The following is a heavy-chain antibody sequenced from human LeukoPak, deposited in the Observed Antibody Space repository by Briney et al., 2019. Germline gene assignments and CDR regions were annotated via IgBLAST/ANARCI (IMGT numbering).Heavy chain of an antibody. CDR3: AKALRRDGYNYEKGMDV. CDR2: IKQDGSEK. Sequence: GGSLRLSCAASGFTFSSYWMSWVRQAPGKGLEWVANIKQDGSEKYYVDSVKGRFTISRDNFKNTLYLQMNSLRAEDTAVYYCAKALRRDGYNYEKGMDVWGQGTTVTVSS. V-gene: IGHV3-7*03. D-gene: IGHD5-24*01. CDR1: GFTFSSYW. J-gene: IGHJ6*02.